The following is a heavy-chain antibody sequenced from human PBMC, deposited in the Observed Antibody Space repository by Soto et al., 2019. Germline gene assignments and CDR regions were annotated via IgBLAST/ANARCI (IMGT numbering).Heavy chain of an antibody. D-gene: IGHD1-26*01. CDR3: AKGGRVSYPLDF. J-gene: IGHJ4*02. CDR1: GFTFSTNG. Sequence: GGSLRLSCSASGFTFSTNGMHWVRQAPGKGLEWVAVIPYDGSNMYYADSVKGRFTIARDNSKNTLYLQMSSLRAEDTALYYCAKGGRVSYPLDFWGRGTLVTVSS. V-gene: IGHV3-30*18. CDR2: IPYDGSNM.